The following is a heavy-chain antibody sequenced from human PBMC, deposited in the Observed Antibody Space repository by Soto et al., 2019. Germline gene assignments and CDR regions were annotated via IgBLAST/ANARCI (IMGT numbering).Heavy chain of an antibody. CDR1: GGSISSGGYS. Sequence: QLQLQESGSGLVKPSQTLSLTCAVSGGSISSGGYSWSWIRQPPGKGLEWIGYIYHSGSTYYNPSLKSRVTISVDRSKNQFSLKPSSVTAADTAVYYCARSQDYYDSSGYYYWGQGTLVTVSS. CDR3: ARSQDYYDSSGYYY. V-gene: IGHV4-30-2*01. J-gene: IGHJ4*02. D-gene: IGHD3-22*01. CDR2: IYHSGST.